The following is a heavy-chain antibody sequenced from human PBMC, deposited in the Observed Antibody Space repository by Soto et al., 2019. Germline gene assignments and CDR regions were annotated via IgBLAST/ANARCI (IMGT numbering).Heavy chain of an antibody. V-gene: IGHV1-2*02. CDR1: GYTFTGHY. CDR2: IGPESGAT. D-gene: IGHD1-26*01. J-gene: IGHJ4*02. CDR3: GRGRSGQIVVFY. Sequence: ASVKVSCKASGYTFTGHYIHWVRQAPEQGPEWMGEIGPESGATRYAQKFQGRVTMTRDTSITTVYMELKNLSPDDTAVYYCGRGRSGQIVVFYWGQGPPLTVSS.